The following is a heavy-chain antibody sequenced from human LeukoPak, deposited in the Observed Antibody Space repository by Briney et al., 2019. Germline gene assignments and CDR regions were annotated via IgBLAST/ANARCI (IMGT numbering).Heavy chain of an antibody. D-gene: IGHD2-15*01. Sequence: GGSLRLSCAASGFTFSSYGMSWVRQAPGKGLEWVSFISGSGGNTYYADSVKGRFTISRDNSKNTLYLQMNSLRADDTALYYCAKVDGWWRSNAFDLWGQGTMVTVSS. J-gene: IGHJ3*01. V-gene: IGHV3-23*01. CDR3: AKVDGWWRSNAFDL. CDR2: ISGSGGNT. CDR1: GFTFSSYG.